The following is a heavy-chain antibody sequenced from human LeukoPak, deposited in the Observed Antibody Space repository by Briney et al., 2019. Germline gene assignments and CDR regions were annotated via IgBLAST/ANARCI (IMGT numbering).Heavy chain of an antibody. CDR2: ISWNSGSI. J-gene: IGHJ4*02. Sequence: PGRSLRLSCAASGFTFDDYAMHWVRQAPGKGLEWVSGISWNSGSIGYADSVKGRFTISRDNAKNSLYLQMNSLRAEDMALYYCAKDMAAHITGNVGFDYWGQGTLVTVSS. CDR1: GFTFDDYA. CDR3: AKDMAAHITGNVGFDY. V-gene: IGHV3-9*03. D-gene: IGHD1-20*01.